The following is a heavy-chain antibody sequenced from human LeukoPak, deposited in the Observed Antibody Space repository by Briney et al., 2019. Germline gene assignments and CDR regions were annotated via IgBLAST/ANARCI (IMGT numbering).Heavy chain of an antibody. J-gene: IGHJ4*02. CDR2: VSGSDST. CDR1: GFTFSSFA. V-gene: IGHV3-23*01. Sequence: GGSLRLSCAASGFTFSSFAMSWVRQAPGKGLEWVSAVSGSDSTYYADSVKGRFTISRDNSKNTLYLQMNSLRAEDTAIYYCAKGVRFLDWWILDYWGQGSLVTVSS. D-gene: IGHD3-9*01. CDR3: AKGVRFLDWWILDY.